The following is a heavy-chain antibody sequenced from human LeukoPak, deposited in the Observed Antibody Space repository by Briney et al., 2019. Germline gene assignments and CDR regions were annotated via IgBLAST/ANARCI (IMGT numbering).Heavy chain of an antibody. Sequence: SVKVSCKASGGTFSSYAISWVRQAPGQGLEWMGRIIPILGIANYAQKFQGRVTITADKSTSTAYMELSSLRSEDTAVYYCARDHSGRPRGLLDYWGQGTLVTVSS. CDR2: IIPILGIA. D-gene: IGHD1-26*01. V-gene: IGHV1-69*04. CDR3: ARDHSGRPRGLLDY. CDR1: GGTFSSYA. J-gene: IGHJ4*02.